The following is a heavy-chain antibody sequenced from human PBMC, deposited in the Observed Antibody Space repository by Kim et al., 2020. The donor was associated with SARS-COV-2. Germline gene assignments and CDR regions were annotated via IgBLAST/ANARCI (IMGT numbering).Heavy chain of an antibody. Sequence: KSRVTISVDTSKNQFSLKLSSVTAADTAVYYCARTDYYGSGRYYRWAFDIWGQGTMVTVSS. J-gene: IGHJ3*02. D-gene: IGHD3-10*01. V-gene: IGHV4-59*01. CDR3: ARTDYYGSGRYYRWAFDI.